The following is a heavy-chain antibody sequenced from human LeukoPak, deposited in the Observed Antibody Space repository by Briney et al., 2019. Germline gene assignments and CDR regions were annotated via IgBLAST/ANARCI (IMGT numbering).Heavy chain of an antibody. CDR2: IYYSGST. J-gene: IGHJ6*03. CDR1: GGSISSSSYY. V-gene: IGHV4-39*02. CDR3: ARDDRNYYYYYMDV. Sequence: SETLSLTCTVSGGSISSSSYYWGWIRQPPGKGLDWIGSIYYSGSTYYNPSLKSRVTISVDTSKNQFSLKLRSVTAADTAVYYCARDDRNYYYYYMDVWGKGTTVTISS.